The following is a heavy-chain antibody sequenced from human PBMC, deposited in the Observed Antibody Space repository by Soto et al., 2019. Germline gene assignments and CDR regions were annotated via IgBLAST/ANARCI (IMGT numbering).Heavy chain of an antibody. CDR3: TTDMRPDGVWDIDF. D-gene: IGHD4-17*01. J-gene: IGHJ4*02. CDR2: IKSKTDGGTT. Sequence: GGSLRLSCAASGFSFSNAWINWVRQVPGKGLEWVGRIKSKTDGGTTDFAAPVKGRFAISRDDSNNMVYLQMNSLKTEDTAVYYCTTDMRPDGVWDIDFWGQGTLVTVSS. V-gene: IGHV3-15*07. CDR1: GFSFSNAW.